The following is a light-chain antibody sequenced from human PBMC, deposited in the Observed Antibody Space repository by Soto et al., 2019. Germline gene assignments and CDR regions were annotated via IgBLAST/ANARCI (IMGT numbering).Light chain of an antibody. CDR3: QQYGSSPPIT. J-gene: IGKJ5*01. CDR1: QSVSSKY. V-gene: IGKV3-20*01. Sequence: EIVLTQSPGTLSLSPGERATPSCRASQSVSSKYLAWYQQKPGQAPRFLIYGASSRATRIPDRFSGSGSGTDFTLTISRLEPEDFAVYYCQQYGSSPPITFGQGTRWRL. CDR2: GAS.